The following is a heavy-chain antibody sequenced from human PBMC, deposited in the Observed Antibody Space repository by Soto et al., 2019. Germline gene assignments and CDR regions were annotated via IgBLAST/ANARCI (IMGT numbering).Heavy chain of an antibody. D-gene: IGHD3-9*01. V-gene: IGHV1-18*01. Sequence: QVQLVQSGGEVKKPGASVKVSCKASGYTFTSYGISWLRQAPGQELEWMGWISAYNGNTKYAQKVQGRVTMTTDTSTSTAYMELRSLRSDDTAVYYCARDLSIFLFDYWGQGTLVTVSS. CDR2: ISAYNGNT. J-gene: IGHJ4*02. CDR3: ARDLSIFLFDY. CDR1: GYTFTSYG.